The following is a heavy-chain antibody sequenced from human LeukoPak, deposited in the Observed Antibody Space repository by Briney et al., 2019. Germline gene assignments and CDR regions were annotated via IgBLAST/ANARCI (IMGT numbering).Heavy chain of an antibody. D-gene: IGHD2-15*01. V-gene: IGHV3-7*04. Sequence: SGGSLRLSCAASGFSFSSFWMGWVRQFSGKRPEGVANIKEDGSKKQYVESLKGRFAIARDNAKNSLYLEMNSLRVEDTGVYYCARAIGGYNVMDVWGQGTTVTVSS. CDR2: IKEDGSKK. J-gene: IGHJ6*02. CDR1: GFSFSSFW. CDR3: ARAIGGYNVMDV.